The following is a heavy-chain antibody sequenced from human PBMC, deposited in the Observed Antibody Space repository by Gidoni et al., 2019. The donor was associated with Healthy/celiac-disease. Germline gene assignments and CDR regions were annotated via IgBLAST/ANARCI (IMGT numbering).Heavy chain of an antibody. Sequence: QLQLQESAPGLVQPSATLSLTCTVSGVSISSSSYYWGWLRQPPGKGLEWIGSIHYRGSTYYNPSLKRRVTISVDTSKNQFSLKLSSVTAADTAVYYCAREPQGFGESFDYWGQGTLVTVSS. CDR3: AREPQGFGESFDY. D-gene: IGHD3-10*01. J-gene: IGHJ4*02. CDR1: GVSISSSSYY. V-gene: IGHV4-39*07. CDR2: IHYRGST.